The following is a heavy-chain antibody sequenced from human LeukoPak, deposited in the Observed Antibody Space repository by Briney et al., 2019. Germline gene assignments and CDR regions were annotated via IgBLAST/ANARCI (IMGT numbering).Heavy chain of an antibody. V-gene: IGHV3-23*01. CDR1: GFTFSSYA. CDR3: AKVSSIAAGTTTTKLTFNWFDP. D-gene: IGHD6-13*01. J-gene: IGHJ5*02. CDR2: ISGSGGST. Sequence: PGGSLRLSCAASGFTFSSYAMSWVRQVPGKGLEWVSAISGSGGSTYYADSVKGRFTIFRDNSKNTLYLQMNSLRAEDTAVYYCAKVSSIAAGTTTTKLTFNWFDPWGQGTLVTVSS.